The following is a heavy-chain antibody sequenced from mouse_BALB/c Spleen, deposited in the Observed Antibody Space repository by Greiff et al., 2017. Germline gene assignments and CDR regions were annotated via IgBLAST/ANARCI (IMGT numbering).Heavy chain of an antibody. J-gene: IGHJ2*01. V-gene: IGHV14-4*02. CDR1: GFNIKDYY. CDR2: IDPENGDT. CDR3: NAPYYYGSREGDY. D-gene: IGHD1-1*01. Sequence: VQLQQSGAELVRSGASVKLSCTASGFNIKDYYMHWVKQRPEQGLEWIGWIDPENGDTEYAPKFQGKATMTADTSSNTAYLQLSSLTSEDTAVYYCNAPYYYGSREGDYWGQGTTRTVSS.